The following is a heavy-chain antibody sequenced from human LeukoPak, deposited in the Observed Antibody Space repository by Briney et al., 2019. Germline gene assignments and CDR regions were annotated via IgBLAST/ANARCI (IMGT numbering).Heavy chain of an antibody. J-gene: IGHJ3*02. CDR3: ASGAYCGGDCYSGAFDI. CDR2: FYPGDSDT. Sequence: GESLKISCKGSGYSFTNYWIGWVRQMPGKGLEWMRIFYPGDSDTRYSPSFQGQVTISADKSISTAYLQWRSLKASDTAMYYCASGAYCGGDCYSGAFDIWGQGTMVTVSS. V-gene: IGHV5-51*01. D-gene: IGHD2-21*02. CDR1: GYSFTNYW.